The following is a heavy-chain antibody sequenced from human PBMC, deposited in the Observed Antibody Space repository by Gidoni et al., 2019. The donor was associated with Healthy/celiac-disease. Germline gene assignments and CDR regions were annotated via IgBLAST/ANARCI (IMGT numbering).Heavy chain of an antibody. J-gene: IGHJ3*02. CDR3: ARVYGGTDAFDI. V-gene: IGHV3-48*01. CDR2: ISSSSITI. CDR1: GFTFSSYS. Sequence: EVQLVESGGGLVQPGGSLRLSCAASGFTFSSYSMNWVRQAPGKGLEWVSYISSSSITIYYADSVKGRFTISRDNAKNSLYLQMNSLRAEDTAVYYCARVYGGTDAFDIWGQGTMVTVSS. D-gene: IGHD4-17*01.